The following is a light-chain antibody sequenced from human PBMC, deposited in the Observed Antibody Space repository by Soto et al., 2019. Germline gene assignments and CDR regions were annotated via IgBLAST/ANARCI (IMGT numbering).Light chain of an antibody. Sequence: DIQMSQSPSTLSASVGDRVTITCRASQNVNDWLAWYQQKPGKAPKALIYKVSNLESGVPSRFSGSGSGTEFTLTISSLQPDDFATYYCQQYNTYSWTFGQGTKV. CDR3: QQYNTYSWT. J-gene: IGKJ1*01. V-gene: IGKV1-5*03. CDR1: QNVNDW. CDR2: KVS.